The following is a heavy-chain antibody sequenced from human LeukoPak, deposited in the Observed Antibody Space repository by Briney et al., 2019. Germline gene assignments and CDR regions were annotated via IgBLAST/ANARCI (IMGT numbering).Heavy chain of an antibody. CDR2: ISGSGGST. D-gene: IGHD3-10*01. CDR1: GFTFSSYA. J-gene: IGHJ2*01. V-gene: IGHV3-23*01. Sequence: GGSLRLSCAASGFTFSSYAMSWVRQAPGKGLEWVSAISGSGGSTYYADSEKGRFTISRDNSKNTLYLQMNSLRAEDTAVYYCAKDGKRFGELIHWYFDLWGRGTLVTVSS. CDR3: AKDGKRFGELIHWYFDL.